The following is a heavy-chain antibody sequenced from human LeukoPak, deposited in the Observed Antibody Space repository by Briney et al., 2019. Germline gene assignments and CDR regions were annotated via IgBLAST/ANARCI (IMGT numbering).Heavy chain of an antibody. CDR2: IDRSGSI. J-gene: IGHJ4*02. CDR3: AREVFRASPFDY. CDR1: GYSISRGYY. Sequence: SETLSLTCAVFGYSISRGYYWGWIRQPPGKGLEWIGSIDRSGSIYYNPSLKSRVTILVDTSKNQFSLKLNSVTAADTAVYYCAREVFRASPFDYWGQGTLVTASS. D-gene: IGHD1-14*01. V-gene: IGHV4-38-2*02.